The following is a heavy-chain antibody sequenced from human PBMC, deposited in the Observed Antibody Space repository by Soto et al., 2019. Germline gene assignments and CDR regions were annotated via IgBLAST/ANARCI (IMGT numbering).Heavy chain of an antibody. D-gene: IGHD2-2*01. J-gene: IGHJ6*02. CDR2: ISGSGGST. CDR1: GFTFSSYA. CDR3: ARDIVVVPAAIRQTYYYYYYGMDV. V-gene: IGHV3-23*01. Sequence: GSLRLSCAASGFTFSSYAMSWVRQAPGKGLEWVSAISGSGGSTYYADSVKGRFTISRDNSKNTLYLQMNSLRAEDTAVYYCARDIVVVPAAIRQTYYYYYYGMDVWGQGTTVTVSS.